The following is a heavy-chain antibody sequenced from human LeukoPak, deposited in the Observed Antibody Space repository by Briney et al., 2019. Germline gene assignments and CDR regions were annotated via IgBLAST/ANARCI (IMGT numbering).Heavy chain of an antibody. D-gene: IGHD2-15*01. CDR2: ISSSGSTI. J-gene: IGHJ3*02. V-gene: IGHV3-48*02. CDR3: ARGRASLYCSGGSCYPQSLRDPPPYAFDI. CDR1: GFTFSSYS. Sequence: PGGSLRLSCAASGFTFSSYSMNWVRQAPGKGLEWVSYISSSGSTIYYADSVKGRFTISRDNAKNSLYLQMNSLRDEDTAVYYCARGRASLYCSGGSCYPQSLRDPPPYAFDIWGQGTMVTVSS.